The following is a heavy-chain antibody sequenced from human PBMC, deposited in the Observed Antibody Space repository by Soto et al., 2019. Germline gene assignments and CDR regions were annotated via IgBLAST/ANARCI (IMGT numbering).Heavy chain of an antibody. CDR2: IIPIFGTA. CDR3: ARDHLQSAGRPGYYYYGMDV. V-gene: IGHV1-69*12. Sequence: QVQLVQSGAEVKKPGSSVKVSCKASGGTFSSYAISWVRQAPGQGLEWMGGIIPIFGTANYAQKFQGRVTITADESTSTAYMELSSLRSEDTAVYYCARDHLQSAGRPGYYYYGMDVWGQGTTVTVSS. D-gene: IGHD6-6*01. CDR1: GGTFSSYA. J-gene: IGHJ6*02.